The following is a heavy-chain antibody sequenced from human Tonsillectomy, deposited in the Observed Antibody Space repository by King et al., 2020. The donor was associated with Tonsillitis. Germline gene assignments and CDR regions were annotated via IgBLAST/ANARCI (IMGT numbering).Heavy chain of an antibody. D-gene: IGHD3-22*01. J-gene: IGHJ4*02. Sequence: VQLVESGGGLVQPGGSLRLSCAASGFTFSSYAMSWVRQAPGKGLEWVSAISGSGGSTYYADSVKGRLTISRDNSKNTLYLQMNSLRAEDTAVYYCAKAPTHYYYDSSGSSYWGQGTLVTVSS. CDR3: AKAPTHYYYDSSGSSY. CDR1: GFTFSSYA. CDR2: ISGSGGST. V-gene: IGHV3-23*04.